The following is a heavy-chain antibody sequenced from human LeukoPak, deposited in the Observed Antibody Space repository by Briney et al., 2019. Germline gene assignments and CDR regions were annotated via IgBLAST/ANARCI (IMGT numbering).Heavy chain of an antibody. D-gene: IGHD3-10*01. CDR3: ARAGTYKFEY. CDR1: GFTFSSYW. Sequence: PGGSLRLSCAASGFTFSSYWVHWVRQAPGKGLEWVSRIKNDGSITNYADSVKGRFTISRDNAKNTLYLQMNSLRDEDTAVYYCARAGTYKFEYWGQGTLVTVSS. V-gene: IGHV3-74*01. CDR2: IKNDGSIT. J-gene: IGHJ4*02.